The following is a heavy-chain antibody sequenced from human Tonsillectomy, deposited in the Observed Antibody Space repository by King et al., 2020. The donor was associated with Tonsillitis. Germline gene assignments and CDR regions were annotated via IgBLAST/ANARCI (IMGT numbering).Heavy chain of an antibody. CDR1: XFTFSVYA. CDR2: INLGGDTT. J-gene: IGHJ2*01. Sequence: VQLVESGGGLAQPGGSLRXSCAASXFTFSVYAMTXVRQAPGKGLEWVSFINLGGDTTSYADTVKGRFTISRDNSKNTLYLQMNSLRDEDTAVYHCASNWXXINGXXVWXRXTLVTVXX. CDR3: ASNWXXINGXXV. D-gene: IGHD7-27*01. V-gene: IGHV3-23*04.